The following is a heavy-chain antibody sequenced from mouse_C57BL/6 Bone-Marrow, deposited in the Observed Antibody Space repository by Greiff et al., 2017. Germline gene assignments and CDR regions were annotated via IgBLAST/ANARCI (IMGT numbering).Heavy chain of an antibody. CDR2: IWTGGGT. CDR3: AITVVGAMDY. CDR1: GFSLTSYA. J-gene: IGHJ4*01. Sequence: VKLMESGPGLVAPSPRLSITCNVSGFSLTSYAISWVRQPPGKGMDWLGVIWTGGGTNYHSALKSRLSISKDNSKSQVSLKMNSLQTDDTSRYYCAITVVGAMDYWGQGTSVTVSS. D-gene: IGHD1-1*01. V-gene: IGHV2-9-1*01.